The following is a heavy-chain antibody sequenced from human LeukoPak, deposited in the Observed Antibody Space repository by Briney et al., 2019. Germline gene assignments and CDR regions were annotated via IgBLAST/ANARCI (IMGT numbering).Heavy chain of an antibody. CDR3: ARDLLAVAAMGVALDY. D-gene: IGHD6-19*01. CDR2: IKQDASEK. CDR1: GFTFSRYW. V-gene: IGHV3-7*01. Sequence: PGGSLRLSRAASGFTFSRYWMSWVRQTPEKGLEWVANIKQDASEKYYVDSVKGRFTISRDNAKNSLYLQMHSLRAEDTAVYYCARDLLAVAAMGVALDYWGQGTLVTVSS. J-gene: IGHJ4*02.